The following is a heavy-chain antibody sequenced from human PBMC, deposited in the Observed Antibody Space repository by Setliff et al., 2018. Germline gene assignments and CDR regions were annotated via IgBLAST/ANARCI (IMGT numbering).Heavy chain of an antibody. V-gene: IGHV4-39*01. CDR1: GGSVSSTSYY. J-gene: IGHJ4*02. D-gene: IGHD3-10*01. Sequence: SETLSLTCTVSGGSVSSTSYYWGWIRQPPGKGLEWIGTIYYTGTTYYSPSLKSRVTISVDTSKNQFSLKLRSVTAADTAVYFCARQPSSGAYYNPRPYYFDSWGQGTLVTVSS. CDR3: ARQPSSGAYYNPRPYYFDS. CDR2: IYYTGTT.